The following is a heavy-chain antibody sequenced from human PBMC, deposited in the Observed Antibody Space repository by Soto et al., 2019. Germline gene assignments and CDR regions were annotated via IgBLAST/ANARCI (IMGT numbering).Heavy chain of an antibody. CDR2: ISGSGGST. CDR1: GFRFSSYA. J-gene: IGHJ3*01. V-gene: IGHV3-23*01. CDR3: AKENTVTTSGDAFDG. D-gene: IGHD4-17*01. Sequence: EVQVLDSGGGLVQPGGSLRVSCAASGFRFSSYAMSWVRQALGKGLEWVSGISGSGGSTYNADSVKGRFTISRDNSKNTLFLQMNSLRAEDTAVYYCAKENTVTTSGDAFDGWGEGTMVTVCS.